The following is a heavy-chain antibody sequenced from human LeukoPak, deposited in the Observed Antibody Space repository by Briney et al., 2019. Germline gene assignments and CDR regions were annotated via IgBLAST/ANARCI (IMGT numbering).Heavy chain of an antibody. CDR2: IIPILGIA. CDR3: ARGRERWLQI. J-gene: IGHJ4*02. D-gene: IGHD5-24*01. V-gene: IGHV1-69*04. Sequence: EWMGRIIPILGIANYAQKFQGRVTITADKSTSTAYMELSSLRSEDTAVYYCARGRERWLQIWGQGTLVTVSS.